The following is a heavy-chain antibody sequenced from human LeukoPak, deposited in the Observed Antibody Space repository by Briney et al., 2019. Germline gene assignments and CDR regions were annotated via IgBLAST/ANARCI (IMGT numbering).Heavy chain of an antibody. CDR2: ISYDGSNK. V-gene: IGHV3-30*18. CDR3: AKPKPDYYGSGTSEYYGMDV. CDR1: GFTFSSYG. J-gene: IGHJ6*02. Sequence: GGSLRLSCAASGFTFSSYGMHWVRQAPGKGLEWVAVISYDGSNKYYADSVKGRFTISRDNSKNTLYLQMNSLRAEDTAVYYCAKPKPDYYGSGTSEYYGMDVWGQGTTVTVSS. D-gene: IGHD3-10*01.